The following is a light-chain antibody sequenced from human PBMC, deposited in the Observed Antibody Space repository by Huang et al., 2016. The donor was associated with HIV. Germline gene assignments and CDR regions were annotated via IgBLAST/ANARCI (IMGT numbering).Light chain of an antibody. CDR1: QSLLDSSNNKQY. CDR2: WAS. Sequence: IVVTQSPDSLAVSLGERAAINCKSSQSLLDSSNNKQYLAWYQQKPGQSPALLIYWASTRAPGVPDRFNGSGSGTDFTLTINSLQAEDVALYYCHQYFSTPLTFGGGTKVDIK. CDR3: HQYFSTPLT. J-gene: IGKJ4*01. V-gene: IGKV4-1*01.